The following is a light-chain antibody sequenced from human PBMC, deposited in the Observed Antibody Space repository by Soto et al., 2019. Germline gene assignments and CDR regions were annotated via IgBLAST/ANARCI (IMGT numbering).Light chain of an antibody. V-gene: IGLV2-23*01. CDR3: CSYAGAIVL. J-gene: IGLJ2*01. CDR2: EGS. Sequence: QSALTQPASVSGSPGQSITISCPVTSSGVGNFHLVSWHQHHPGKAPKVIIYEGSKRPSGVSIRFSGSWSGNTASLTISGLQAEDEGDYYCCSYAGAIVLFGGGTKLTVL. CDR1: SSGVGNFHL.